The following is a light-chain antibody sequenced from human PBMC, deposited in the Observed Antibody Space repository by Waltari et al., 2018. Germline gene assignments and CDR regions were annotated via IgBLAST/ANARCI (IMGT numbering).Light chain of an antibody. V-gene: IGLV2-14*03. CDR2: DVF. CDR1: SSDVGGFNF. Sequence: QSALTQPASVSGSPGQSISIPCTGISSDVGGFNFVSWYRQHPGKAPKLMIYDVFDRPSGVSTRRSGSKSDNAASLAISGLQAEDEAVYYGSSDTASPPHVVFGGGTKVTVL. CDR3: SSDTASPPHVV. J-gene: IGLJ2*01.